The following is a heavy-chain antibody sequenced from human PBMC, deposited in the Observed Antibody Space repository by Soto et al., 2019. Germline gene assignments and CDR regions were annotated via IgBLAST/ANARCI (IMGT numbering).Heavy chain of an antibody. CDR2: IYYTGKT. V-gene: IGHV4-30-4*01. CDR1: GDYIHVGGYY. Sequence: SETLSLTCSVSGDYIHVGGYYWTWIRQRPGKGLAWMGYIYYTGKTYYNPSLESRLTMTVDRSKNQFSLRLTSVTAADTAVYFCGRDLTSNANCIDPWGQGTQVTVSS. D-gene: IGHD2-2*01. J-gene: IGHJ5*02. CDR3: GRDLTSNANCIDP.